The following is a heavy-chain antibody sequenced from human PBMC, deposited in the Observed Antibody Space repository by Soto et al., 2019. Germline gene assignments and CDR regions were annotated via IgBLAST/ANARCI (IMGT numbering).Heavy chain of an antibody. CDR2: ISSSSSYI. CDR1: GFTFSSYS. V-gene: IGHV3-21*01. CDR3: ARVATFGVVIIGWFDP. J-gene: IGHJ5*02. Sequence: GGSLRLSCAASGFTFSSYSMNWVRQAPGKGLEWVSSISSSSSYIYYADSVKGRFTISRDNAKNSLYLQMNSLRAEDTAVYYCARVATFGVVIIGWFDPWGQGTLVTVSS. D-gene: IGHD3-3*01.